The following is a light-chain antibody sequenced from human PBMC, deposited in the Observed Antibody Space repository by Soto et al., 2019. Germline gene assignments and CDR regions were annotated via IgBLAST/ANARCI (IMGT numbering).Light chain of an antibody. J-gene: IGKJ3*01. Sequence: DIQMNQSPSSLSASVGDRVTITCQASQDISIYLNWYQHKSGKAPRLLIYDASNLETWVPSRFSGSGSGTDVTFTISILQPEEIATYYCQQYDKLFTFGPGTKVDIK. V-gene: IGKV1-33*01. CDR3: QQYDKLFT. CDR2: DAS. CDR1: QDISIY.